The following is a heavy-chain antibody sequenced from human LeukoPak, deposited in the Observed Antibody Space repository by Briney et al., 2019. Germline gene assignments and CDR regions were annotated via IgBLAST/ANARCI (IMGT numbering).Heavy chain of an antibody. CDR1: GFTFSTFA. V-gene: IGHV3-23*01. D-gene: IGHD5-18*01. CDR3: AKDRGYSYGISEY. Sequence: GGSLRLSCVASGFTFSTFAMNWVRQAPGKGLEWVSTISETGRSTYYADSVKGQFTISRDNSKNTLYLQMHSLRAEDTAVYYCAKDRGYSYGISEYWGQGTLVTVSS. CDR2: ISETGRST. J-gene: IGHJ4*02.